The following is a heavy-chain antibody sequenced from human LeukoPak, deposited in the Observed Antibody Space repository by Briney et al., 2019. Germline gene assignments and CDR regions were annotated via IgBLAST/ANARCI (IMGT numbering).Heavy chain of an antibody. Sequence: EASVKVSCKASGYTFTGYYMHWVRQAPGQGLEWMGIINPSGGSTSYAQKFQGGVTMTRDTSTSTVYMELSSLRSEDTAVYYCARDCITGTPCYGMDVWGQGTTVTVSS. J-gene: IGHJ6*02. CDR3: ARDCITGTPCYGMDV. CDR1: GYTFTGYY. D-gene: IGHD1-20*01. V-gene: IGHV1-46*01. CDR2: INPSGGST.